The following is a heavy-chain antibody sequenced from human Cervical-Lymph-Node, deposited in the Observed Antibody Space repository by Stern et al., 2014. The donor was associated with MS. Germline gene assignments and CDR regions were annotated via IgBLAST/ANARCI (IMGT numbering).Heavy chain of an antibody. CDR3: ARDRSIVTYAMDV. V-gene: IGHV1-46*01. J-gene: IGHJ6*02. Sequence: VQLVQSGAEAKKPGASVKVSCKASSFSNFYIHWVRQAPGQRLEWVGLINPRSGSTSYSQKFQDRVTMTRDTSTSTFYMEVSSLTSEDTAVYYCARDRSIVTYAMDVWGQGATVIVSS. CDR1: SFSNFY. D-gene: IGHD1-26*01. CDR2: INPRSGST.